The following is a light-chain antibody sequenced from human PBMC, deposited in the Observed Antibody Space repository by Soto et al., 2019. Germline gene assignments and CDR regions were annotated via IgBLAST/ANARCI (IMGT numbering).Light chain of an antibody. V-gene: IGLV2-14*01. J-gene: IGLJ1*01. CDR1: SSDVGDYNY. CDR2: DVS. CDR3: SSYTSSSTL. Sequence: QSALTQPASVSXSPGQSITISCTGTSSDVGDYNYVSWYQQHPGKAPKLMLYDVSNRPSGISNRFSGSKSGNTASLTISGLQAEDEADYYCSSYTSSSTLFGTGTKLTVL.